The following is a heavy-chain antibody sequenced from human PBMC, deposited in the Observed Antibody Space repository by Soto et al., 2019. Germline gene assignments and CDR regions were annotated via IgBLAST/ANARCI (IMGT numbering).Heavy chain of an antibody. J-gene: IGHJ5*02. CDR1: DGSVSDKTYD. Sequence: TSETLSISCSFSDGSVSDKTYDWSWIRQPLGKALEWIGYISYRGSTNYNPSLKSRLTISIDTSKSQISLKLTSMTTADTAVYYCASSGIVGREVNTWFDPWGQGTMVTVSS. V-gene: IGHV4-61*01. CDR2: ISYRGST. CDR3: ASSGIVGREVNTWFDP. D-gene: IGHD3-22*01.